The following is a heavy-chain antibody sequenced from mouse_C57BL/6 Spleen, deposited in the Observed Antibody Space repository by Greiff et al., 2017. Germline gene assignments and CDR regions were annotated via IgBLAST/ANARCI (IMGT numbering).Heavy chain of an antibody. CDR3: TRDNYGSSYVGFAD. D-gene: IGHD1-1*01. J-gene: IGHJ3*01. CDR1: GFTFSSYA. CDR2: ISSGGDSI. V-gene: IGHV5-9-1*02. Sequence: VQLKESGEGLVKPGGSLTLSCAASGFTFSSYAMSWVRQTPEKRLEWVAYISSGGDSIYYADTVKGRFTISRDNARNNLYLQMSSLKSEDTAMYYCTRDNYGSSYVGFADWGQGTLVTVSA.